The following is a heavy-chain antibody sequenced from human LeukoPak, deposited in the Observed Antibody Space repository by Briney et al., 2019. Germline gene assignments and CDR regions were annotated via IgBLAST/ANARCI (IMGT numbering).Heavy chain of an antibody. D-gene: IGHD2-2*01. CDR1: GYTFTGYY. Sequence: ASVKVSCKASGYTFTGYYIHWVRQAPGQGLEWMGWINPNSGGTNYAQKFQGRVTMTRDTSISTAYMELSRLRSDDTAVYYCARGQGFRSTYYYYYGMDVWGQGTTVTVSS. V-gene: IGHV1-2*02. CDR3: ARGQGFRSTYYYYYGMDV. J-gene: IGHJ6*02. CDR2: INPNSGGT.